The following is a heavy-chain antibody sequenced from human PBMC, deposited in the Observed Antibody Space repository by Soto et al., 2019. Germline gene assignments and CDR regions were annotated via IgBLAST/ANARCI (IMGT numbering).Heavy chain of an antibody. CDR1: GFTFSSYA. Sequence: EVQLLESGGGLVQPGGSLRLSCAASGFTFSSYAMTWVRQAPGKGLEWVSIISGSGGTTYYADSVKGRFTISRDNSKNTLYLQMNSLRDDDTAVYYGAKEDNYYDSSGDYLEYFHHWGQGTLVTVSS. V-gene: IGHV3-23*01. J-gene: IGHJ1*01. CDR3: AKEDNYYDSSGDYLEYFHH. D-gene: IGHD3-22*01. CDR2: ISGSGGTT.